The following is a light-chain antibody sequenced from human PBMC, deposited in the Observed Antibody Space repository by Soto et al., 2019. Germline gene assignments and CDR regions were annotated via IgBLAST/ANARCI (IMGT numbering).Light chain of an antibody. V-gene: IGLV2-14*01. CDR3: SSYTSSTDYV. J-gene: IGLJ1*01. CDR2: EVS. CDR1: SSYVGTYNY. Sequence: QSVLTQPASVSGSPGQSITISCTGTSSYVGTYNYVSWYQQHPGKAPKLIIYEVSNRPSGVSNRFSGSKSGSTASLTISGLQAEDEADYYCSSYTSSTDYVFGTGTKVTVL.